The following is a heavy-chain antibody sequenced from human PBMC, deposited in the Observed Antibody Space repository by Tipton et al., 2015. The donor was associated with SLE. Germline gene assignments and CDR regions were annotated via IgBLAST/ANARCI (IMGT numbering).Heavy chain of an antibody. D-gene: IGHD3-16*01. Sequence: LRLSCTVSGGSISSGSYYWSWIRQPAGKGLEWIGYIYTSGSTNYNPSLKSRVTISVDTSKNQFSLKLSSVTAADTAVYYCARGVRGSSGYIDYWGQGTLVTVSS. J-gene: IGHJ4*02. CDR1: GGSISSGSYY. V-gene: IGHV4-61*09. CDR2: IYTSGST. CDR3: ARGVRGSSGYIDY.